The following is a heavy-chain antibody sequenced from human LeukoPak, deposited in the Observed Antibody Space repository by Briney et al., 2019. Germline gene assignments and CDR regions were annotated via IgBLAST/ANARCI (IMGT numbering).Heavy chain of an antibody. D-gene: IGHD4-17*01. CDR3: AREATYGDYGRYYYYYMDV. J-gene: IGHJ6*03. CDR2: INHSGST. Sequence: PSETLSLTCAVYGGSFSGYYWSWIRQPPGKGLEWIGEINHSGSTNYNPSLKSRVTISVDTSKNQFSLKLSSVTAADTAVYYCAREATYGDYGRYYYYYMDVWGKGTTVTVSS. V-gene: IGHV4-34*01. CDR1: GGSFSGYY.